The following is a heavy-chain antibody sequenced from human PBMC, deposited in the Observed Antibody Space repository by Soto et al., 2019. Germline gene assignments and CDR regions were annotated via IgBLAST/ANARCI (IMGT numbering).Heavy chain of an antibody. Sequence: LGESLKISCKGSGYSFTSYWIGWVRQMPGKGLEWMGIIYPGDSDTRYSPSFQGQVTISADKSISTAYLQWSSLKASDTAMYYCARHRRRFCSGGSCYLAQFAFDIWGQGTMVTVSS. J-gene: IGHJ3*02. CDR2: IYPGDSDT. V-gene: IGHV5-51*01. CDR3: ARHRRRFCSGGSCYLAQFAFDI. CDR1: GYSFTSYW. D-gene: IGHD2-15*01.